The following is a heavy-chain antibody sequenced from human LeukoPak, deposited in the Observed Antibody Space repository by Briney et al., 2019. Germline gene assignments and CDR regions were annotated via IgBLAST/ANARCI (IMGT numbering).Heavy chain of an antibody. J-gene: IGHJ5*02. CDR2: INPNTGNP. CDR1: GYTLSSYR. Sequence: GASVKVSCKASGYTLSSYRMNWVRQAPGQGLEWMGWINPNTGNPTYAQGFTGRFVFSLDTSVSTAYLQISSLKAEDTAVYYCARTLAAAGSRGWFDPWGQGTLVTVSS. CDR3: ARTLAAAGSRGWFDP. D-gene: IGHD6-13*01. V-gene: IGHV7-4-1*02.